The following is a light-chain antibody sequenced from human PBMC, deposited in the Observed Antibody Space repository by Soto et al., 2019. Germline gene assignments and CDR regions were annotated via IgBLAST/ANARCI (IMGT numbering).Light chain of an antibody. CDR2: DVS. CDR3: CSYAGSYILV. CDR1: SSDVGGYNY. J-gene: IGLJ2*01. Sequence: QSVLTQPRSVSGSPGQSVTISCTGTSSDVGGYNYVSWYQQHPGKVPKLMIYDVSKRPSGVPDRFSGSKSGNTASLTISGLQAEDEADYYCCSYAGSYILVFGGGTKLTVL. V-gene: IGLV2-11*01.